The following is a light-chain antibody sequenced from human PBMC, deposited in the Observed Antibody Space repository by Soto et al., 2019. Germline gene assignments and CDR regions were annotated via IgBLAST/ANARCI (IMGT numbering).Light chain of an antibody. CDR1: ESINKY. Sequence: DIQMTQSPSSLSASVGDTLTITCRASESINKYLSWYQHKPGNAPNLLVYVTSILQSGVPSRFSGSGSGTNFTLTINTLQPEDFATYYCQQSFTSPWTFGQGTKGDI. J-gene: IGKJ1*01. CDR3: QQSFTSPWT. V-gene: IGKV1-39*01. CDR2: VTS.